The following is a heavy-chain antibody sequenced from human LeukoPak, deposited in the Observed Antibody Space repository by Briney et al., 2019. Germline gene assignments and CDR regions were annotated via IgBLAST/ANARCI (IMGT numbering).Heavy chain of an antibody. D-gene: IGHD3-22*01. CDR1: GGSFSGYY. CDR2: INLSGST. CDR3: ASASTYYYDSSGYRAADY. Sequence: SETLSLTCAVYGGSFSGYYWSWIRQPPGKGLEWIGEINLSGSTNYNPSLTSRVTISVDTSKNRFSLKLRSVTAADTAVYYCASASTYYYDSSGYRAADYWGQGTLVTVSS. J-gene: IGHJ4*02. V-gene: IGHV4-34*01.